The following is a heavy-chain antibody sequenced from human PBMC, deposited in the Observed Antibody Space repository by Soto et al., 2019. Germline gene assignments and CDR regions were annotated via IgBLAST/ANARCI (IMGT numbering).Heavy chain of an antibody. V-gene: IGHV3-21*01. CDR3: AREASSGGSCYGSASPCYFDY. D-gene: IGHD2-15*01. CDR1: GFTFSSYS. Sequence: PGGALRLSCAASGFTFSSYSMNWGRQAPGKGLEWVSSISSSSSYIYYADSVKGRFTISRDNAKNSLYLQMNSLRAEDTAVYYCAREASSGGSCYGSASPCYFDYWGQGTLVTVSS. CDR2: ISSSSSYI. J-gene: IGHJ4*02.